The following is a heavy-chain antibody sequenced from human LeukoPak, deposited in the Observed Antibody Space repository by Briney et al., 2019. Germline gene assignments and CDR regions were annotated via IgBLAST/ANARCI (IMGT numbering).Heavy chain of an antibody. J-gene: IGHJ4*02. Sequence: SETLSLTCAVYGGSFSGYYWSWIRQPPGKGLEWIGEINHSGSTNYNPSLKSRVTISVDTSKNQFSLKLSSVTVADTAVYYCARGHPYLMPPHLLQYFDWLPRFDYWGQGTLVTVSS. CDR2: INHSGST. CDR3: ARGHPYLMPPHLLQYFDWLPRFDY. D-gene: IGHD3-9*01. CDR1: GGSFSGYY. V-gene: IGHV4-34*01.